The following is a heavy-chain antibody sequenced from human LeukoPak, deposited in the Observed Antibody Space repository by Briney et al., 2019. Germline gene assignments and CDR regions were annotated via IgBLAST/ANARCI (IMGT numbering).Heavy chain of an antibody. J-gene: IGHJ5*02. CDR2: FYYSGST. CDR3: ARRTPLTYWFDP. V-gene: IGHV4-59*01. Sequence: SETLSLTCTVSGGSISNYYWSWIRQPPGKGLEWIGYFYYSGSTNYSPSLKSRVTISVDTSKNQFSLKLSSVTAADTAVYYCARRTPLTYWFDPWGQGTLVTVSS. CDR1: GGSISNYY.